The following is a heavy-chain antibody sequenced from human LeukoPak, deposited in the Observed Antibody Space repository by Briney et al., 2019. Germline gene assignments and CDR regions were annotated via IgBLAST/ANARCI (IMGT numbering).Heavy chain of an antibody. Sequence: GGSLRLSCAASGFTFSNYAMSWVRQAPGKGLEWVSSISDSGRNTYYADSVKGRFTISRDNSKNTLFLQMNSLGPDDTAVYYCASSHYDFWSGYSAWGQGTLVTVSS. V-gene: IGHV3-23*01. J-gene: IGHJ5*02. CDR1: GFTFSNYA. CDR3: ASSHYDFWSGYSA. D-gene: IGHD3-3*01. CDR2: ISDSGRNT.